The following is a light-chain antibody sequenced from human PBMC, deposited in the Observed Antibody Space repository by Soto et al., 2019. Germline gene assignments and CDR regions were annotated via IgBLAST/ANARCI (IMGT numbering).Light chain of an antibody. CDR1: ESMSNC. CDR2: GAS. V-gene: IGKV1-5*01. CDR3: QQCHRYLT. J-gene: IGKJ1*01. Sequence: DIQMTQSPSTLSPSVGDRSTITCRASESMSNCLAWYQQKPGKAPKLLISGASSLQSGVPSRFSGSASGTEFTLTISSLQPDDIATYYCQQCHRYLTFGQGTKVDI.